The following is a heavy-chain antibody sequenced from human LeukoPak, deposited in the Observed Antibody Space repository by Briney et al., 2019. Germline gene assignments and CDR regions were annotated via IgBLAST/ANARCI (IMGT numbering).Heavy chain of an antibody. V-gene: IGHV4-59*01. CDR1: SGSIYSYY. Sequence: SETLSLTCTVSSGSIYSYYWSWIRQPPAKGLEWIGYVYYSGSTNFNPSLESRVTIAVDTAKNQFALKLTSVTAADTAIYYCARGGYYFDYWGQGSLVTVSS. J-gene: IGHJ4*02. CDR3: ARGGYYFDY. CDR2: VYYSGST.